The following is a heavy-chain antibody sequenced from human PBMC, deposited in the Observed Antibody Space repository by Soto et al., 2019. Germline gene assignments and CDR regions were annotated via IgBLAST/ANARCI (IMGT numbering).Heavy chain of an antibody. D-gene: IGHD3-16*01. J-gene: IGHJ6*02. V-gene: IGHV1-69*01. CDR3: VTGLTEGCDGVEV. CDR2: IIPLFGAT. CDR1: GGAFSIVD. Sequence: QVQLVQSGAEVKKPGSAVKVSCKASGGAFSIVDISWVRQAPGQGLDWMGGIIPLFGATNYAEKFQGRGKITADASTRTAFMERSSLTSEDTAVYYCVTGLTEGCDGVEVWGQGTTVIVSS.